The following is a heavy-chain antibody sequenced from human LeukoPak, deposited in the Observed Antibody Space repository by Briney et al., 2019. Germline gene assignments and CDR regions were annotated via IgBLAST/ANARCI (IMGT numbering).Heavy chain of an antibody. CDR3: ARVAFFRHSRGTVHFAD. CDR1: VGSNSRYH. CDR2: IYYSGST. D-gene: IGHD4-17*01. V-gene: IGHV4-59*01. Sequence: PSETLSLTCTVSVGSNSRYHWSWIRQPPGKGLEWIGYIYYSGSTNYNPSLKSRVTISVDTFKNQFSLKLRSVTAADTPVYYCARVAFFRHSRGTVHFADWGQGTLVTVSS. J-gene: IGHJ4*02.